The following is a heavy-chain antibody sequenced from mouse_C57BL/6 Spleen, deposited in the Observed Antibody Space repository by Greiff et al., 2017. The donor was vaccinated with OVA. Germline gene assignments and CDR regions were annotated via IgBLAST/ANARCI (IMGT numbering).Heavy chain of an antibody. Sequence: QVQLQQPGAELVRPGSSVKLSCKASGYTFTSYWMHWVKQRPIQGLEWIGNIDPSDSETHYNQKFKDKATLTVDKSSSTAYLQLSSLTSEDSAVYYCARRGTTVDWYFDVWGTGTTVTVSS. J-gene: IGHJ1*03. V-gene: IGHV1-52*01. CDR2: IDPSDSET. CDR1: GYTFTSYW. D-gene: IGHD1-1*01. CDR3: ARRGTTVDWYFDV.